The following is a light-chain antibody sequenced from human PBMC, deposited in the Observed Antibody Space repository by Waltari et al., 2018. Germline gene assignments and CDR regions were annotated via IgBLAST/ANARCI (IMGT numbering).Light chain of an antibody. V-gene: IGKV2-28*01. Sequence: DIVMTQSPLSLPVTPGEPASISCRSSQSLLHSNTYSYLDWDLQKPGQSPQLLIHLGSNRASGVPDRFRGSGSGTDFTLNISRVEAEDVGIYYCMQSLQTPLTFGQGTKVEIK. CDR2: LGS. CDR3: MQSLQTPLT. CDR1: QSLLHSNTYSY. J-gene: IGKJ1*01.